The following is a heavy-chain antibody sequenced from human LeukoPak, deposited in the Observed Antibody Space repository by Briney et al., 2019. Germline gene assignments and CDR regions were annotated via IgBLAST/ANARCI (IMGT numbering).Heavy chain of an antibody. CDR3: AKDQGLRYFDWLYDY. D-gene: IGHD3-9*01. J-gene: IGHJ4*02. V-gene: IGHV3-23*01. CDR1: GFTFSSYG. Sequence: GGSLRLSCAASGFTFSSYGMHWVRQAPGKGLEWVSAISGSGGSTYYADSVKGRFTISRDNSKNTLYLQMNSLRAEDTAVYYCAKDQGLRYFDWLYDYWGQGTLVTVSS. CDR2: ISGSGGST.